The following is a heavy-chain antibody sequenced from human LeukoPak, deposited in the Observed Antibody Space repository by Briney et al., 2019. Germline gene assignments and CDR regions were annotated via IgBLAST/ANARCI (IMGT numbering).Heavy chain of an antibody. Sequence: PSETLSLTCTVSGGSVSSGSYYWSWVRQAPGKGLEWVSGVRGSGGSTYYADSVKGRFTISRDNSKNTLYLQMNSLRAEDTAIYYCAKDAGNPRYHFDYWGQGTLVTVSS. V-gene: IGHV3-23*01. CDR1: GGSVSSGSYY. D-gene: IGHD2-2*02. J-gene: IGHJ4*02. CDR3: AKDAGNPRYHFDY. CDR2: VRGSGGST.